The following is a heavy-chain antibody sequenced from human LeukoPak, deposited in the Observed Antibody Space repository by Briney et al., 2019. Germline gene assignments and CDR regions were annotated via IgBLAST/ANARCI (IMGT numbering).Heavy chain of an antibody. CDR1: GXPFSSYW. J-gene: IGHJ4*02. CDR3: TTENWYVFEN. V-gene: IGHV3-7*04. Sequence: GGSLRLSWAASGXPFSSYWMAWVRQAPGKGLEWVATITLDGSDSYYVDSVKGRFTVSRDNAKNSLYLQMNSLRVEDTAVFYCTTENWYVFENWGQGSLVTVSS. D-gene: IGHD1-1*01. CDR2: ITLDGSDS.